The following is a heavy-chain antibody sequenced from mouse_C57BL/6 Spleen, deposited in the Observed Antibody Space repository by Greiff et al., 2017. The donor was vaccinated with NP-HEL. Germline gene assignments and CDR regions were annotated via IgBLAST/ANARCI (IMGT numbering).Heavy chain of an antibody. CDR2: IWSGGST. CDR1: GFSLTSYG. D-gene: IGHD2-3*01. V-gene: IGHV2-2*01. J-gene: IGHJ1*03. CDR3: AIPDGYDWYFDV. Sequence: QVQLKESGPGLVQPSQSLSITCTVSGFSLTSYGVHWVRQSPGKGQEWLGVIWSGGSTDYNAAFISRLSISKDNSKSQVFFKMNSLQADDTAIYYCAIPDGYDWYFDVWGTGTTVTVSS.